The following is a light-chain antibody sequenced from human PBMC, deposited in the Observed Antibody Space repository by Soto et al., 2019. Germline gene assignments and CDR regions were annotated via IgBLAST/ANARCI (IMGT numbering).Light chain of an antibody. Sequence: QSVLTQPPSVSGAPGQRVTISCTGSSSNIGGGYDVHWYQQLPGAAPKLLIYGNINRPSGVPDRFSGSKSGTSASLAITGLQAEDEADYYCQSYASSMSGHVVFGGGTKLTVL. CDR1: SSNIGGGYD. CDR2: GNI. J-gene: IGLJ2*01. CDR3: QSYASSMSGHVV. V-gene: IGLV1-40*01.